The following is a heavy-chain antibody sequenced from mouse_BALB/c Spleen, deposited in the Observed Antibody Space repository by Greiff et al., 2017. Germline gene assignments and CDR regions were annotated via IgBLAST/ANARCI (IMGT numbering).Heavy chain of an antibody. CDR1: GYAFTNYL. CDR3: ARGAYNAWFAY. D-gene: IGHD3-1*01. Sequence: VQLQESGAELVRPGTSVKVSCKASGYAFTNYLIEWVKQRPGQGLEWIGVINPGSGGTNYNEKFKGKATLTADKSSSTAYMQLSSLTSDDSAVYFCARGAYNAWFAYWGQGTLVTVSA. V-gene: IGHV1-54*01. CDR2: INPGSGGT. J-gene: IGHJ3*01.